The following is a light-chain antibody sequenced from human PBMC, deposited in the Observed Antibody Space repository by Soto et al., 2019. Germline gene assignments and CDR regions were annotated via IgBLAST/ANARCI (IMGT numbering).Light chain of an antibody. CDR3: QPLDSFPLT. CDR1: QTIRKS. CDR2: GAS. J-gene: IGKJ5*01. V-gene: IGKV1-39*01. Sequence: EIQMTQYPSSLSASVGDTISITCISFQTIRKSLNWYQQRPGKAPKLLIFGASSLHNGVPPRFSGLGSGTHFILSINSLQPEDVATYYCQPLDSFPLTFGQGTRLEIK.